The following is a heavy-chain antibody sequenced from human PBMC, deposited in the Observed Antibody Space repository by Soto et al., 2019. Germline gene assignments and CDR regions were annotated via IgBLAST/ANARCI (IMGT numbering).Heavy chain of an antibody. CDR2: ITTYNGNT. J-gene: IGHJ6*02. D-gene: IGHD3-22*01. Sequence: ASVKVSCKASGGTFSSYAISWVRQAPGQGLKWMGWITTYNGNTNYAQKFQGRVTMTTDTSTSTAYMELRSLRSDDTAVYYCVRAPRVIRGYYYYGMDVWGQGTTVTVSS. CDR1: GGTFSSYA. V-gene: IGHV1-18*01. CDR3: VRAPRVIRGYYYYGMDV.